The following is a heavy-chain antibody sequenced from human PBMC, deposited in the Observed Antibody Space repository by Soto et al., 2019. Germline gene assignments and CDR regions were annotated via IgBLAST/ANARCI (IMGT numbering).Heavy chain of an antibody. CDR3: ASGASRWYPYFFDS. V-gene: IGHV1-69*01. J-gene: IGHJ4*02. CDR1: EGTFNSYA. CDR2: IIPYYNTL. D-gene: IGHD6-13*01. Sequence: QAQVVQSGAEVRKPGSSVKLSCKASEGTFNSYAIAWVRQAPGQGLEWMGGIIPYYNTLNYAQKFQDRVTITADDPTNTVYMGLTRPRSDDTAVYFCASGASRWYPYFFDSWAQGTLVTVSS.